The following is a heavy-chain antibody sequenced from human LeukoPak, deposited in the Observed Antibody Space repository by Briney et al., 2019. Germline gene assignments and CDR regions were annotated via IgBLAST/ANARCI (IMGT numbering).Heavy chain of an antibody. CDR1: GGSISSYY. V-gene: IGHV4-59*01. CDR2: IYYSGST. D-gene: IGHD6-13*01. CDR3: ARVGNSSSWYLRGYLDY. J-gene: IGHJ4*02. Sequence: SETLSLTCTVSGGSISSYYWSWIRQPPGKGLEWIGYIYYSGSTNYNPSLKSRVTISVDTSKNQFSLKLSSVTAADTAVYYCARVGNSSSWYLRGYLDYWGQGTLVTVSS.